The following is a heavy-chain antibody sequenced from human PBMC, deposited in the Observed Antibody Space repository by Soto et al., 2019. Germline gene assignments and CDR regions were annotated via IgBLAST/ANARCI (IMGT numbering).Heavy chain of an antibody. V-gene: IGHV3-21*01. CDR3: TRGQGGSHDGWFDP. D-gene: IGHD1-26*01. J-gene: IGHJ5*02. Sequence: EVQVVESGGGLVQPGGSLRLSCNFTFSMYGMNWVRQAPGKGLEWVASISSGAIYIKYADSVKGRFTISRDNAKNSVSLQMNSLRVDDTAVYFCTRGQGGSHDGWFDPWGQGILVTVSS. CDR2: ISSGAIYI. CDR1: TFSMYG.